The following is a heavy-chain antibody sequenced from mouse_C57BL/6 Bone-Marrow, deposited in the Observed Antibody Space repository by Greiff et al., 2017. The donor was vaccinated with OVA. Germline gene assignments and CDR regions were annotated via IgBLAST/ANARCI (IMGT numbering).Heavy chain of an antibody. CDR2: ISSGGSYT. Sequence: EVMLVESGGDLVKPGASLKLSCAASGFTFSSYGMSWVRQTPDKRLEWVATISSGGSYTYYPDSVKGRCTITRDNAKNTMYLQMSSLKSEDTAMYYCARRNRDYYGSSPFAYWGQGTLVTVSA. V-gene: IGHV5-6*02. CDR1: GFTFSSYG. D-gene: IGHD1-1*01. CDR3: ARRNRDYYGSSPFAY. J-gene: IGHJ3*01.